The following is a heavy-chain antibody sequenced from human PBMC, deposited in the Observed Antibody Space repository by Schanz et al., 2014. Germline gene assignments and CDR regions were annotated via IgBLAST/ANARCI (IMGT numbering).Heavy chain of an antibody. CDR2: IKEDGSKK. Sequence: VQLVESGGGVVQPGQSLRLSCAASGFTFTGHWMSWVRQAPGKGLEWVANIKEDGSKKYYVDSVRGRFTISRDNAKNSLYLQLNSLTAEDTAVYHCARDSRYCTGVDCKGDAFDLWGQGTLVTVSS. CDR1: GFTFTGHW. J-gene: IGHJ3*01. V-gene: IGHV3-7*01. CDR3: ARDSRYCTGVDCKGDAFDL. D-gene: IGHD2-8*02.